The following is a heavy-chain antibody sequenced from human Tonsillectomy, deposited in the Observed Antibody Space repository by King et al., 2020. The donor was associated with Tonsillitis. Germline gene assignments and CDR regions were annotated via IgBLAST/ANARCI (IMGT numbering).Heavy chain of an antibody. J-gene: IGHJ6*03. CDR3: ARREAANYYYMDV. D-gene: IGHD6-13*01. CDR2: ISSSGGNT. Sequence: VQLVESGGGLVQPGGSLRLSCTASGSTFSSYAMHWVRQAPGKGLECVSVISSSGGNTGYVSAVKGRFTISRDNSKNTLYLQMGSLRVEDMAVYYCARREAANYYYMDVWGKGTTITVSS. CDR1: GSTFSSYA. V-gene: IGHV3-64*01.